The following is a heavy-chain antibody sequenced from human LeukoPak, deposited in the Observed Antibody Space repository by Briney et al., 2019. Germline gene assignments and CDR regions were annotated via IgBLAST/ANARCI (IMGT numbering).Heavy chain of an antibody. J-gene: IGHJ4*02. CDR3: VQGGRPRSCPHHFDY. CDR2: TSVSGDIT. Sequence: PGGPLRLSCAACGFNHSIYAMNWIRQARGKTRECVSSTSVSGDITYYADSVKGRFTISRDNSKDTLYLQMYDRRAQARAVFCGVQGGRPRSCPHHFDYWGQGTPVTVSS. CDR1: GFNHSIYA. V-gene: IGHV3-23*01. D-gene: IGHD3-16*01.